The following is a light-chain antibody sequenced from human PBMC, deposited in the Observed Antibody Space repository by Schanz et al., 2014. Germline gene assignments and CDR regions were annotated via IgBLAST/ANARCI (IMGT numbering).Light chain of an antibody. CDR3: SSFTSSSSCL. CDR2: EIN. V-gene: IGLV2-8*01. CDR1: SSDVGGDNF. J-gene: IGLJ2*01. Sequence: QSALTQPPSASGSPGQSVTISCTGTSSDVGGDNFVSWYQQHPGKAPKLMIYEINKRPSGLPDRFSGSKSGTTASLTISDLQAEDEADYYCSSFTSSSSCLFGGGTKLTVL.